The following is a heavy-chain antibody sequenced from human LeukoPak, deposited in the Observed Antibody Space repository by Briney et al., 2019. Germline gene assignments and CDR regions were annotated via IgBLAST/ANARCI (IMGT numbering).Heavy chain of an antibody. CDR2: IRGSGATT. Sequence: GGSLRLSCAASGFTFSDYYMSWVRQAPGKGLEWVSYIRGSGATTYYVDSVKGRFTLSRDNAKNSLYLQMNSLRGEDSAVYYCARDMYYGSGTPMQYGMDVWGQGTTVTVSS. CDR1: GFTFSDYY. V-gene: IGHV3-11*01. D-gene: IGHD3-10*01. CDR3: ARDMYYGSGTPMQYGMDV. J-gene: IGHJ6*02.